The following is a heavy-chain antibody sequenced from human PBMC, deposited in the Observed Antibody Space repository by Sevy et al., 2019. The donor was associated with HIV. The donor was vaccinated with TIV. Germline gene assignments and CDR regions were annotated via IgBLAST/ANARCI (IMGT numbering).Heavy chain of an antibody. CDR2: IIPIFGTA. D-gene: IGHD5-12*01. V-gene: IGHV1-69*06. J-gene: IGHJ4*02. CDR1: GGTFSSYA. Sequence: ASGKVSCKASGGTFSSYAISWVRQAPGQGLEWMGGIIPIFGTANYAQKFQGRVTITADKSTSTAYMELSSLRSEDTAVYYCAREGGLATTYFDYWGQGTLVTVSS. CDR3: AREGGLATTYFDY.